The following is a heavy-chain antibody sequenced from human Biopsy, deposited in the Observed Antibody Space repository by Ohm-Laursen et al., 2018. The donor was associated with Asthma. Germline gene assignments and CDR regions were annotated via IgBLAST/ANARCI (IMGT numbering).Heavy chain of an antibody. J-gene: IGHJ6*02. Sequence: ASVKVSCKTSGYTFNSVGIPWVRQAPGQGLEWMGWISVNNGNTKVAQKLQDRVTMITDTSTNTAYMELRSLRSDDTAVYFCERALDYSRDYGIDVWGQGTTVTVS. D-gene: IGHD3-10*01. CDR3: ERALDYSRDYGIDV. CDR1: GYTFNSVG. CDR2: ISVNNGNT. V-gene: IGHV1-18*01.